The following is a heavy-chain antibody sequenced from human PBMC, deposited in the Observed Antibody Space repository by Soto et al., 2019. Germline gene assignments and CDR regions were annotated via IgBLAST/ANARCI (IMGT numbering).Heavy chain of an antibody. J-gene: IGHJ4*02. Sequence: SVKVSCKASGGTFSSYTISWVRQAPGQGLEWMGRIIPILGIANYAQKFQGRVTITADKSTSTAYMELSSLRSEDTAVYYCARAPDNWNSVTFAYWGQGTLVTVSS. CDR2: IIPILGIA. D-gene: IGHD1-7*01. CDR1: GGTFSSYT. V-gene: IGHV1-69*02. CDR3: ARAPDNWNSVTFAY.